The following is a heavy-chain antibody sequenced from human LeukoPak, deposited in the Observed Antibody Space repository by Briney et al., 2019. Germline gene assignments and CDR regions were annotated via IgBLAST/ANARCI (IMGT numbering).Heavy chain of an antibody. Sequence: PSETLSLTCAVYGGSFSGYYWSWIRQPPGKGLEWIGEINHSGSTNYNPSLKSRVTISVDTSKDQFFLKLSSVTAADTAVYYCARRIAAAGTPGHSGMDVWGQGTTVTVSS. D-gene: IGHD6-13*01. CDR3: ARRIAAAGTPGHSGMDV. V-gene: IGHV4-34*01. CDR2: INHSGST. J-gene: IGHJ6*02. CDR1: GGSFSGYY.